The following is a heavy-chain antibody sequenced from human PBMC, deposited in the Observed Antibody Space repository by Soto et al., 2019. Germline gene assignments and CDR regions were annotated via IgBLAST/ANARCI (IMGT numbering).Heavy chain of an antibody. Sequence: PSETLSLTCTVSGGSVSSGSYYWSWIRQPPGKGLEWIGYIYYSGSTNYNPSLKSRATISVDTSKNQFSLKLSSVTAADTAVYYCARGKYYYDSSGYHLYNGENYYYYYGMDVWGQGTTVTVSS. CDR1: GGSVSSGSYY. CDR2: IYYSGST. J-gene: IGHJ6*02. V-gene: IGHV4-61*01. CDR3: ARGKYYYDSSGYHLYNGENYYYYYGMDV. D-gene: IGHD3-22*01.